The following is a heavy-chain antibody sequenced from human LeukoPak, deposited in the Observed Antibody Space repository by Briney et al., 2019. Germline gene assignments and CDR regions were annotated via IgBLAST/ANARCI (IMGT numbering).Heavy chain of an antibody. CDR3: AKAGLRYFDWSEAIDY. D-gene: IGHD3-9*01. CDR2: ISGSGGST. CDR1: GFTFSSYA. Sequence: GGSLRLSCAASGFTFSSYAMSWVRQAPGKGLEWVSAISGSGGSTYYADSVKGRFTISRDNSKNTLYLQMNSLGAEDTAVYYCAKAGLRYFDWSEAIDYWGQGTLVTVSS. J-gene: IGHJ4*02. V-gene: IGHV3-23*01.